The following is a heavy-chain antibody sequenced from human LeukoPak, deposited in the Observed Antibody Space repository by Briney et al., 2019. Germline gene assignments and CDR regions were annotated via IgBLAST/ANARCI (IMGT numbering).Heavy chain of an antibody. CDR1: GFTFSSYA. CDR2: ISYDGSNK. V-gene: IGHV3-30-3*01. J-gene: IGHJ6*02. Sequence: GRSLRLSCAASGFTFSSYAMHWVRQAPGKGLEWVAVISYDGSNKYYADSVKGRFTISRDNSKNTLYLQMNSLRAEDTAVYYCARAPHYRNYGPYYYGMDVWGQGTTVTVSS. D-gene: IGHD4-11*01. CDR3: ARAPHYRNYGPYYYGMDV.